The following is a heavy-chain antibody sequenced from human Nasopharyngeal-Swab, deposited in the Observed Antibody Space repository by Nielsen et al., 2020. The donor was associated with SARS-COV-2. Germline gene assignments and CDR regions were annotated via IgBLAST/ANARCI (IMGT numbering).Heavy chain of an antibody. D-gene: IGHD3-16*02. J-gene: IGHJ4*02. CDR2: IKQGGSEK. Sequence: VRQAPGKGLEWVANIKQGGSEKYYVDSVKGRFTISRDNAKNSLYLQMNSLRAEDTAVYYCARDQVDHPYDYVWGSYRYTYSDHWGQGTLVTVSS. CDR3: ARDQVDHPYDYVWGSYRYTYSDH. V-gene: IGHV3-7*01.